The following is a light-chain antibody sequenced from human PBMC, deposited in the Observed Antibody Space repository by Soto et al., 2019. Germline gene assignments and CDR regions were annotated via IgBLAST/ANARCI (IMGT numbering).Light chain of an antibody. J-gene: IGLJ1*01. Sequence: QSVLTQPASVSGSPGQSITISCTGTSSDVGSYNLVSWYQHHPGKAPKLMIYEGSKRPSGVSNRFSGSKSGNTASLTISGLQAEDEADYYCCSYAGSQVFGTGTKVTVL. V-gene: IGLV2-23*01. CDR2: EGS. CDR3: CSYAGSQV. CDR1: SSDVGSYNL.